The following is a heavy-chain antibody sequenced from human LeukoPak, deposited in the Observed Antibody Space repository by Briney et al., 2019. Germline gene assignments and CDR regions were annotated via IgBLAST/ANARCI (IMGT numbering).Heavy chain of an antibody. CDR2: ISANGPAT. J-gene: IGHJ4*02. CDR1: GFAFGTYA. V-gene: IGHV3-23*01. D-gene: IGHD3-10*01. Sequence: GGSLRLSCGGSGFAFGTYAMRCARHAPGGGGVGVSCISANGPATYYADSVEGRFTISRDNSKNTLYLQLTSLRAEDTAMYYCARDPYNTIWYRLAYWGQGTLVTVSS. CDR3: ARDPYNTIWYRLAY.